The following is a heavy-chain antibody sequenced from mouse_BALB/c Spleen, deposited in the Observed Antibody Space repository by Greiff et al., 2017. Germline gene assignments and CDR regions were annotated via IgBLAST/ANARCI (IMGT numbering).Heavy chain of an antibody. D-gene: IGHD1-1*01. CDR1: GYTFTDYA. V-gene: IGHV1-67*01. Sequence: QVQLQQSGPELVRPGVSVKISCKGSGYTFTDYAMHWVKQSHAKSLEWIGVISTYYGNTNYNQKFKGKATMTVDKSSSTAYMELARLTSEDSAIYYCARQKGSSYGYAMDYWGQGTSVTVSS. CDR3: ARQKGSSYGYAMDY. CDR2: ISTYYGNT. J-gene: IGHJ4*01.